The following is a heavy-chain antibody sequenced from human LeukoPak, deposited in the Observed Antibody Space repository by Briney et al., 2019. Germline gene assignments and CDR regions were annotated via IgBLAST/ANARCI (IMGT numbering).Heavy chain of an antibody. J-gene: IGHJ4*02. Sequence: SETLSLTCTVSGGSISSGNYYWSWIRQPAGRGLQWTGRIYASGSTNYNPSLKSQVTISVDTSKNQFSLKLSSVTAADTAVYYCARPQGYQLLDFEYWGQGTLVTVSS. V-gene: IGHV4-61*02. CDR3: ARPQGYQLLDFEY. D-gene: IGHD2-2*01. CDR2: IYASGST. CDR1: GGSISSGNYY.